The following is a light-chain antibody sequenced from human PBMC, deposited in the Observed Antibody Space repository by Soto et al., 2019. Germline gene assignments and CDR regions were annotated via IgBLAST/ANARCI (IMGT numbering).Light chain of an antibody. J-gene: IGKJ4*01. CDR3: EQRYSTPQVT. CDR2: KAS. Sequence: DIQMTQSPSSLSASVGDRVTITCRASQSISTYLSWYQQKPGKAPNLLIYKASNLQGGVPSRFSGSGSGTEFTLTISSLQPGDFATYYCEQRYSTPQVTFGGGTKVEIK. CDR1: QSISTY. V-gene: IGKV1-39*01.